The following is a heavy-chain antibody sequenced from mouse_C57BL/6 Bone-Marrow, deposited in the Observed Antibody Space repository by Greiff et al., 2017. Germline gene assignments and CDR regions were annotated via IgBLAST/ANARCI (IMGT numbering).Heavy chain of an antibody. CDR1: GYTFTSYW. CDR3: ARVRDYYSSWYFDV. CDR2: IDPSDSET. V-gene: IGHV1-52*01. Sequence: VQLQQPGAELVRPGSSVKLSCKASGYTFTSYWMHWVKQRPIQGLEWIGNIDPSDSETHYNQKFKDKATLTVDKSSSTAYMQISSLTSDDSAVYYCARVRDYYSSWYFDVWGTGTTVTVSS. J-gene: IGHJ1*03. D-gene: IGHD2-12*01.